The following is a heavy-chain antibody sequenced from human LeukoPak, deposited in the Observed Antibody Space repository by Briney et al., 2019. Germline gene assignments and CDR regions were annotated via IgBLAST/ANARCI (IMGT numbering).Heavy chain of an antibody. CDR2: ISSSSSYI. J-gene: IGHJ6*03. V-gene: IGHV3-21*01. D-gene: IGHD3-22*01. CDR3: ARIITSPEYYYYYMDV. CDR1: GFTFSSYS. Sequence: GGSLRLSCAASGFTFSSYSMNWVRQAPGKGLEWVSSISSSSSYIYYADSVKGRFTISRDNAKNSLYLQMNSLRAEDTAVYYCARIITSPEYYYYYMDVWGKGTTVTVSS.